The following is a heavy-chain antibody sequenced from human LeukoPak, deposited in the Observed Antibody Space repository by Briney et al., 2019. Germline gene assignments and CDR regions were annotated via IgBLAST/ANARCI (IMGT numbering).Heavy chain of an antibody. CDR2: IYYSGST. D-gene: IGHD4-17*01. CDR1: GGSISSGGYY. CDR3: ARGGVTTYPDY. Sequence: PSETLSLTCTVSGGSISSGGYYWSWIRQHPGKGLEWIGYIYYSGSTYYNPSLKSRVTISVDTSKNQFSLKLSSVTAADTAVYYCARGGVTTYPDYWGQGTLVTVSS. J-gene: IGHJ4*02. V-gene: IGHV4-31*03.